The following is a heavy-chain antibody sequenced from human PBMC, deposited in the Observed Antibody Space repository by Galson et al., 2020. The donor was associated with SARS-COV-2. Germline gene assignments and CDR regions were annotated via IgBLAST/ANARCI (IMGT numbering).Heavy chain of an antibody. Sequence: NSGGSLRLSCAASGFTFSDYYMSWIRQAPGKGLEWVSYISSSGSTIYYADSVKGRFTISRDNAKNSLYLQMNSVRAEDTAVYYCARNDFWSGYYFDYWGQGTLVTVSS. CDR2: ISSSGSTI. CDR3: ARNDFWSGYYFDY. V-gene: IGHV3-11*01. D-gene: IGHD3-3*01. CDR1: GFTFSDYY. J-gene: IGHJ4*02.